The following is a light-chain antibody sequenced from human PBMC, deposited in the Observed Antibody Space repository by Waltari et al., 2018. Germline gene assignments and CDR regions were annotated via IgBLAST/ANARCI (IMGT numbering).Light chain of an antibody. CDR3: KSYAGSSSWV. CDR2: DVF. CDR1: RSRVGCFHY. Sequence: QSALTQPALASGSPVQSITIPSPGIRSRVGCFHYVSWYQQHPGKAPKLMVYDVFERPSGVSNRFSGSKSGNTASLTISGLQAEDEADYYCKSYAGSSSWVFGGGTKLTVL. V-gene: IGLV2-14*03. J-gene: IGLJ3*02.